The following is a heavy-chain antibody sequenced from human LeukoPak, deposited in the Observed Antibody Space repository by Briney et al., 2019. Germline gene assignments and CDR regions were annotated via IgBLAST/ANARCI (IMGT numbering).Heavy chain of an antibody. V-gene: IGHV1-2*02. D-gene: IGHD6-13*01. CDR2: INPNSGGT. CDR1: GYTFTGYY. CDR3: AREESSSWYNWFDP. Sequence: GASVKVSCKASGYTFTGYYMHWVRQAPGQGLEWMGWINPNSGGTNYAQKFQGRVTMTRDTSISTAYMELSRLRSDDTAVYYCAREESSSWYNWFDPWGQGTLVTVSS. J-gene: IGHJ5*02.